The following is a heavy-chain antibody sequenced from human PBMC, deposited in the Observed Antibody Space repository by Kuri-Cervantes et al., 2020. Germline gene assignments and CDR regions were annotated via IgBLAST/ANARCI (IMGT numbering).Heavy chain of an antibody. J-gene: IGHJ4*02. Sequence: GESLKISCAASGFTFSSYAMSWVRQAPGKGLEWVSAISGSGGSTYCADSVKGRFTISRDNSKNTLYLQMNSLRAEDTAVYYCARKDYGDPWILVYWGQGTLVTVSS. CDR1: GFTFSSYA. D-gene: IGHD4-17*01. V-gene: IGHV3-23*01. CDR2: ISGSGGST. CDR3: ARKDYGDPWILVY.